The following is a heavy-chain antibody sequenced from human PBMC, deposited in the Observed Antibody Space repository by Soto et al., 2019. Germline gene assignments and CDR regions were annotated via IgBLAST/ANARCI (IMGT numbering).Heavy chain of an antibody. CDR1: GYTFTSYA. V-gene: IGHV1-18*01. D-gene: IGHD5-18*01. J-gene: IGHJ4*02. CDR3: ARHGGYSYEDYFDY. CDR2: ISAYNGNT. Sequence: QVQLVQSGAEVKKPGASVKVSCKASGYTFTSYAISWVRQAPGQGLEWMGWISAYNGNTNYAQKLQGRVTMTRDTSPRTDYMELRTLRSDDTAVYYCARHGGYSYEDYFDYWGQGTLVTVSS.